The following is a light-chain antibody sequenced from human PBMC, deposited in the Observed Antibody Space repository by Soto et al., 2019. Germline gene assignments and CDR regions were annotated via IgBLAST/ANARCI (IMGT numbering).Light chain of an antibody. J-gene: IGLJ1*01. V-gene: IGLV2-14*01. CDR2: EVS. CDR3: SSYTSSSTYV. CDR1: SSDVGGYNY. Sequence: QSALTQPASVSGSPGQSITISCNGTSSDVGGYNYVSWCQQHPGKAPKLMIYEVSNRPSGVSNRFSGSKSGNTASLTISGLQAEDEADYYCSSYTSSSTYVFGTGP.